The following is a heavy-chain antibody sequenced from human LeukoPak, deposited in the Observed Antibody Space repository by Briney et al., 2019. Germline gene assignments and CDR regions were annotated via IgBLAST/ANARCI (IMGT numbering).Heavy chain of an antibody. CDR2: SVPILGTA. CDR3: ATGTKHCSGTNCYPHFAH. D-gene: IGHD2-2*01. J-gene: IGHJ4*02. CDR1: GYIFSSYA. V-gene: IGHV1-69*05. Sequence: GASVKVSCKASGYIFSSYAISWARQAPGQGLEWMGGSVPILGTANYAQKFQGRVTITTDESTSTAYMELSSLRSEDTAVYYCATGTKHCSGTNCYPHFAHWGQGSLVTVSS.